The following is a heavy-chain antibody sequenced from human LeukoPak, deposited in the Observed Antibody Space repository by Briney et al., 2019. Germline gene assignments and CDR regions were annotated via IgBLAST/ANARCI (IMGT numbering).Heavy chain of an antibody. CDR1: GGSVSSWAYY. J-gene: IGHJ4*02. Sequence: PSETLSLTCTVSGGSVSSWAYYWGWIRQPPGKGLEWIGSIYHGGSTYYNPSLKSRVTISVDTSKNQFSLKLSSVTAADTAVYYCAMRGGYEPTHDYWGQGTLVTVSS. CDR3: AMRGGYEPTHDY. D-gene: IGHD5-12*01. CDR2: IYHGGST. V-gene: IGHV4-39*01.